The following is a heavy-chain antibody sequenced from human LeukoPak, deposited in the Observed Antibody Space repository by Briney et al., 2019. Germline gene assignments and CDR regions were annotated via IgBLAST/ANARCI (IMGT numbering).Heavy chain of an antibody. CDR2: IWYDGSNK. J-gene: IGHJ4*02. Sequence: GGSLRLSCAASGFTFSSYGMHWVRQAPGKGLEWVAVIWYDGSNKYHADSVKGRFTISRDNSKNTLYLQMNSLRAEDTAVYYCARVKVARAPFDYWGQGTLVTVSS. CDR3: ARVKVARAPFDY. CDR1: GFTFSSYG. D-gene: IGHD5-12*01. V-gene: IGHV3-33*01.